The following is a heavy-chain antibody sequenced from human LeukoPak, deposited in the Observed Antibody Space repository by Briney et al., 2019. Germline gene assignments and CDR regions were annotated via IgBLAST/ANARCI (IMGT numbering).Heavy chain of an antibody. CDR2: IIPIFGTA. V-gene: IGHV1-69*01. J-gene: IGHJ4*02. CDR3: ARVFPEDSYCGGDCSHY. CDR1: GGTFSSYA. Sequence: VASVKVSCKASGGTFSSYAISWVRQAPGQGLEWMGGIIPIFGTANYAQKFQGRVTITADESTSTAYMELSSLRSEDTAVYYCARVFPEDSYCGGDCSHYRGQGTLVTVSS. D-gene: IGHD2-21*02.